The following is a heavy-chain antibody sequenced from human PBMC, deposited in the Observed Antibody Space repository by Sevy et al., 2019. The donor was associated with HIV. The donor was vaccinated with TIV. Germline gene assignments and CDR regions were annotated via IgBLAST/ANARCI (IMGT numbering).Heavy chain of an antibody. CDR1: GFTFSRFA. J-gene: IGHJ4*02. Sequence: GGSLRLSCAASGFTFSRFAMSWVRQAPGKGLEWVSIISGSGDITYYEQSVKGRFTISRDNSKNTLSLQMNSLRAEDTAIYFCAKTDRISALAQFDYWGQGTLVTVSS. V-gene: IGHV3-23*01. CDR3: AKTDRISALAQFDY. D-gene: IGHD6-13*01. CDR2: ISGSGDIT.